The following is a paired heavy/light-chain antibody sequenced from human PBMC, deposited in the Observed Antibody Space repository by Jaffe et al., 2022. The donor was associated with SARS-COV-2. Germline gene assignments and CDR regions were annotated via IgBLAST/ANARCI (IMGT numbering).Light chain of an antibody. V-gene: IGKV2-30*01. CDR1: QSLVNSDGNTF. Sequence: DVVMTQSPLSLPVTLGQPASISCRSSQSLVNSDGNTFLNWFQQRPGQSPRRLIYKVSNRDSGVPDRFSGSGAGTYFTLKITRVEAEDVGVYYCMQGTHWPDTFGQGTYLEIK. CDR3: MQGTHWPDT. CDR2: KVS. J-gene: IGKJ2*01.
Heavy chain of an antibody. CDR1: GFVFTNSW. CDR2: IKQDGSTI. V-gene: IGHV3-7*01. D-gene: IGHD3-10*01. J-gene: IGHJ5*02. CDR3: ARRAVIDLYA. Sequence: EIQLVESGGGLVQPGGSLRLSCTGSGFVFTNSWMTWVRQAPGKRLEWVANIKQDGSTIYFVDSVKGRFTISRDNAKNTVYLQMNSLRAEDTAIYYCARRAVIDLYAWGQGTLVTVSS.